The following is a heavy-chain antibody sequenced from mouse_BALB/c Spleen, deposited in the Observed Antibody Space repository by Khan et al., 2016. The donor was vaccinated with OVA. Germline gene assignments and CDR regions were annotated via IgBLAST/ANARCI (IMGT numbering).Heavy chain of an antibody. V-gene: IGHV3-2*02. CDR1: GYSITSGYA. Sequence: EVQLQESGPGLVTPSQSLSLTCTVTGYSITSGYAWNWIRQFPGNKLEWMGYIRYSGVTSYTPSSKSRISITRDTSKNQFFLQLNSVTTEDTATYYCARGNYYGYYVDYWGQGTTLTVSS. J-gene: IGHJ2*01. CDR3: ARGNYYGYYVDY. CDR2: IRYSGVT. D-gene: IGHD1-1*01.